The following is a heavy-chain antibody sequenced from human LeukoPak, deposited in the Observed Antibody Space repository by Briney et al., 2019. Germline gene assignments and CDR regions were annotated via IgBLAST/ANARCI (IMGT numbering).Heavy chain of an antibody. J-gene: IGHJ6*02. D-gene: IGHD3-22*01. CDR1: GGTFSSDA. CDR3: ARSEPLPYYYDSSADNQTPYYYGMDV. Sequence: GGSVKVSCKASGGTFSSDAISWVRQAPGQGLEWMGGIIPIFGTANYAQKFQGRVTITADESTSTAYMELSSLRSEDTAVYYCARSEPLPYYYDSSADNQTPYYYGMDVWGQGTTVTVSS. CDR2: IIPIFGTA. V-gene: IGHV1-69*13.